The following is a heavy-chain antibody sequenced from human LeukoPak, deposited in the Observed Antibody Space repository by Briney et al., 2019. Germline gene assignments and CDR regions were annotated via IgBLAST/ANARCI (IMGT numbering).Heavy chain of an antibody. V-gene: IGHV3-30*18. Sequence: GRSLRLSCAASGFTFSSYGMHWVRQAPGKGLEWVAVILYDGSNKYYADSVKGRFTISRDNSKNTLYLQMNSLRAEDTAVYYCAKGGRYNWNDGSFDYWGQGTLVTVSS. J-gene: IGHJ4*02. CDR1: GFTFSSYG. D-gene: IGHD1-1*01. CDR2: ILYDGSNK. CDR3: AKGGRYNWNDGSFDY.